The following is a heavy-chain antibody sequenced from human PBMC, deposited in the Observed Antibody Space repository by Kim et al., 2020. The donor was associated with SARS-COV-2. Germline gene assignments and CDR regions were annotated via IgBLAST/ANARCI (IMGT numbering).Heavy chain of an antibody. V-gene: IGHV4-34*01. CDR1: GGSFSGYY. J-gene: IGHJ4*02. Sequence: SETLSLTCAVYGGSFSGYYWSWIRQPPGKGLEWIGEINHSGSTNYNPSLKSRVTISVDTSKNQFSLKLSSVTAADTAVYYCASSEYYGSGRVNWGQGTLV. CDR3: ASSEYYGSGRVN. D-gene: IGHD3-10*01. CDR2: INHSGST.